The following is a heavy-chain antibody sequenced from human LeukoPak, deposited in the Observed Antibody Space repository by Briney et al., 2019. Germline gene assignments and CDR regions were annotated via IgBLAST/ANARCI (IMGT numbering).Heavy chain of an antibody. D-gene: IGHD5-24*01. V-gene: IGHV4-39*01. J-gene: IGHJ5*01. Sequence: SETLSLTCTVSAGSISSIRYYWGWIRQPPGRGLGWIGSMCHNGSTYYTPSATSRLTISVDASKTQFSLKLISVTAPDTAVYYCARHPSGRMWLQQAGCFDLWGQGTPVTVSS. CDR2: MCHNGST. CDR1: AGSISSIRYY. CDR3: ARHPSGRMWLQQAGCFDL.